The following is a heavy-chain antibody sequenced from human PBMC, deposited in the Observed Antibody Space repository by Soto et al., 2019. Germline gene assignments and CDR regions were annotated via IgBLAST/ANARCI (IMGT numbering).Heavy chain of an antibody. D-gene: IGHD5-12*01. Sequence: GSLRLSCAVSGFTDSSYGMHWVRQAPGKGLEWVAVIWYDGSNKYYADSVKGRFIISRDDSKNTLSLQMNSLRAEDTAVYYCARDSAWLFDSWGQGTLVTVSS. CDR3: ARDSAWLFDS. J-gene: IGHJ4*02. CDR1: GFTDSSYG. V-gene: IGHV3-33*01. CDR2: IWYDGSNK.